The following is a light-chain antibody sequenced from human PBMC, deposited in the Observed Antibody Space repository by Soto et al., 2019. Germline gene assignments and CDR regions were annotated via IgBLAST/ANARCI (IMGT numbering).Light chain of an antibody. CDR2: GAS. CDR1: QGIGDT. J-gene: IGKJ1*01. V-gene: IGKV3-20*01. CDR3: QQYGSSIQT. Sequence: EVVMRHSPATLSVSPGEGATLSCRASQGIGDTLAWYQHKPGQTPRLLIFGASHRAPDIPDRFSGSGSGTDFTLTISRLEPEDFAVYYCQQYGSSIQTFGQGTKVDIK.